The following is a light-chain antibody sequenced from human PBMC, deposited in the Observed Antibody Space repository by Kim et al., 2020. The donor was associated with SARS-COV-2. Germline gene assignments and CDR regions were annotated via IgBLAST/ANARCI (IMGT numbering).Light chain of an antibody. J-gene: IGLJ3*02. CDR1: SGHSSYI. Sequence: QLVLTQSSSASASLGSSVKLTCTLSSGHSSYIIAWHQQQPGKAPRYLMKLERSGSYNKGSGVPDRFSGSSSGADRYLTISNLQSEDEADYYCETWDSNIRVFGGGTQLTV. CDR3: ETWDSNIRV. CDR2: LERSGSY. V-gene: IGLV4-60*03.